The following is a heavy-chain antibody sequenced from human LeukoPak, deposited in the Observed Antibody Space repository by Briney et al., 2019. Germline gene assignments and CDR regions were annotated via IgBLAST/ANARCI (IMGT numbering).Heavy chain of an antibody. D-gene: IGHD3-9*01. Sequence: ASVKVSCKASGNTFTSYGISWVRQAPGQGLEWMGWISAYNGNTNYAQKLQGRVTMTTDTSTSTAYMELRSLRSDDTAVYYCARIYFNYDILTGYSPNWFDPWGQGTLVTVSS. J-gene: IGHJ5*02. V-gene: IGHV1-18*01. CDR1: GNTFTSYG. CDR3: ARIYFNYDILTGYSPNWFDP. CDR2: ISAYNGNT.